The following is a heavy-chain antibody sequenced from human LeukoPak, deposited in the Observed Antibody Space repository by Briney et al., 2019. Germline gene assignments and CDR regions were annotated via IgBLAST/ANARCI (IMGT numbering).Heavy chain of an antibody. D-gene: IGHD3-10*01. V-gene: IGHV3-33*06. CDR2: IWYDGSNK. J-gene: IGHJ6*03. CDR1: GFTFSSYG. Sequence: GGSLRLSCAASGFTFSSYGMHWVRQAPGKGLEWVAVIWYDGSNKYYADSVKGRFTISRDNSKNTLYLQMNSLRAEDTAVNYCAKSYGSGSYPNYYYYYMDAWGKGTTVTVSS. CDR3: AKSYGSGSYPNYYYYYMDA.